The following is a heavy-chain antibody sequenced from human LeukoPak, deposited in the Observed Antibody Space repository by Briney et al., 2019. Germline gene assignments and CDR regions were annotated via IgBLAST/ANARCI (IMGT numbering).Heavy chain of an antibody. J-gene: IGHJ5*02. CDR1: GGSISSYY. D-gene: IGHD3-22*01. V-gene: IGHV4-4*07. CDR2: IYTSGST. Sequence: SETLSLTCTVSGGSISSYYWSWIRQPAGKGLEWIGRIYTSGSTNYNPSLESRVTMSVDTSKNQFSLKLSSVTAADTAVYYCARVPYDSSGSYWFDPWGQGTLVTVSS. CDR3: ARVPYDSSGSYWFDP.